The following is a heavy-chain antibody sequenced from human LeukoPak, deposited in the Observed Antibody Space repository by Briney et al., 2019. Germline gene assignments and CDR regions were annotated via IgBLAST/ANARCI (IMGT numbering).Heavy chain of an antibody. CDR2: IIPIFGTA. V-gene: IGHV1-69*05. J-gene: IGHJ1*01. CDR1: GGTFSSYA. CDR3: ARGPAMYYDFWSGYKDTEYFQH. Sequence: SVKVSCKASGGTFSSYAISWVRQAPGQGLEWMGGIIPIFGTANYAQKFQGRVTITTDESTSTAYMELSSLRSEDTAVYCCARGPAMYYDFWSGYKDTEYFQHWGQGTLVTVSS. D-gene: IGHD3-3*01.